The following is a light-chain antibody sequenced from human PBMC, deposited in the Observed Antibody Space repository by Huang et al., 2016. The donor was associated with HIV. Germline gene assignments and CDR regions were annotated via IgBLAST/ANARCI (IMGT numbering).Light chain of an antibody. J-gene: IGKJ4*01. V-gene: IGKV1-33*01. Sequence: DIQMTQSPSSLSVSVGDRVTITCQASQDISTYLDWYQQKPGKAPKLLIYDASNLETGVPSRFSGSRSGTDFTFAISSLQPEDIAIYYCQQYDNLPLPFGGGTRVEIK. CDR1: QDISTY. CDR2: DAS. CDR3: QQYDNLPLP.